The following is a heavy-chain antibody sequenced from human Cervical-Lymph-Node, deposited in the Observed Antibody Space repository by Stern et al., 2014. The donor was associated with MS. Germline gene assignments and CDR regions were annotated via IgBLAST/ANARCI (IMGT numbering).Heavy chain of an antibody. CDR3: ATPLPYAA. D-gene: IGHD4-17*01. Sequence: VHLVESGAEVREPGTSVKISCKASGSAFSNYAIHWVRQAPGQGPVWMGIISPSDGRPSYAQKFQGRVSMTRDTSARTVYMEVRSLRSEDTAVYYRATPLPYAAWGQGTLVTVSS. CDR1: GSAFSNYA. J-gene: IGHJ5*02. CDR2: ISPSDGRP. V-gene: IGHV1-46*01.